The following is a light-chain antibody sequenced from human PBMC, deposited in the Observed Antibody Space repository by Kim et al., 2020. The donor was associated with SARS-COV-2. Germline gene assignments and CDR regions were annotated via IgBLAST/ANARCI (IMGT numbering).Light chain of an antibody. Sequence: GQSITISCPGTSNAVGGYNSVSWYQQHPGKAPKLIIYDVTERASGVSSRFSGSQSGNTAFLTISGLRAEDETDYYCSSHTTSSTYVFGSGTKVTVL. CDR2: DVT. J-gene: IGLJ1*01. CDR1: SNAVGGYNS. CDR3: SSHTTSSTYV. V-gene: IGLV2-14*03.